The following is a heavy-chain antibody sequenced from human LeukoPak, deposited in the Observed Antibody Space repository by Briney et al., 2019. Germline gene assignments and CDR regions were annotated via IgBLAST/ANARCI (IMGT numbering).Heavy chain of an antibody. CDR3: ARDVGNWNYVGYFDY. CDR2: ISYDGSKK. D-gene: IGHD1-7*01. Sequence: GGSLRLSCAASGFTFSSYAMHWVRQAPGKGLEWVATISYDGSKKNYADSVKGRFTISRDNSKNTLYLQMSGLRGEDTAVYYCARDVGNWNYVGYFDYWGQGTLVTVSS. V-gene: IGHV3-30-3*01. CDR1: GFTFSSYA. J-gene: IGHJ4*02.